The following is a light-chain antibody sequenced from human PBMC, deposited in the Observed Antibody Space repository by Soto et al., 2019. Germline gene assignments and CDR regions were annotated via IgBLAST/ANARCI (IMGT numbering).Light chain of an antibody. CDR3: TSYSSSSTCYL. J-gene: IGLJ1*01. Sequence: QSALTQPASVSGSPGQSITISCTGTNTDIGGYNYVSWYQQHPGKAPKLIIYEVTNRPSGVSNRFSGFKSGYTASLTISGLQAEDEADYYCTSYSSSSTCYLFGTGTKVTVL. CDR2: EVT. CDR1: NTDIGGYNY. V-gene: IGLV2-14*01.